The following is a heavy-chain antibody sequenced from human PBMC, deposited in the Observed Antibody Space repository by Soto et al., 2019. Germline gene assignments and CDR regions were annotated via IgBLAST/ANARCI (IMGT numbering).Heavy chain of an antibody. CDR3: ARDHGYCSGGSCYSHYYYYMDV. D-gene: IGHD2-15*01. CDR1: GFTFSSYS. V-gene: IGHV3-21*01. Sequence: PGGSLSLACAASGFTFSSYSMNWVRQAPGKGLEWVSSISSSSSYIYYADSVKGRFTISRDNAKNSLYLQMNSLRAEDTAVYYCARDHGYCSGGSCYSHYYYYMDVWGKGTTVTVSS. CDR2: ISSSSSYI. J-gene: IGHJ6*03.